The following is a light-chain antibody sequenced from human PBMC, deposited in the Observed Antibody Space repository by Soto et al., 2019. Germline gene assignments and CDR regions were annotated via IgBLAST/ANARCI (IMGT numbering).Light chain of an antibody. CDR3: QQYGSSPLFT. CDR1: QSVSSSY. J-gene: IGKJ3*01. CDR2: GAS. Sequence: EIVLTQSPGTLSLSPGERATLSCRASQSVSSSYLAWYQQKPGQAPRLLIYGASNRATGIPDRFSGSRSGTDFTLTISRLEPEDFAVYYCQQYGSSPLFTFGPGTKVDIK. V-gene: IGKV3-20*01.